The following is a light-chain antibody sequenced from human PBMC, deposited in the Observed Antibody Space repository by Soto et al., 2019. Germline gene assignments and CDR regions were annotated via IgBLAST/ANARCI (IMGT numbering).Light chain of an antibody. J-gene: IGKJ1*01. CDR2: DAS. Sequence: DIQMTQSPSTLSASVGDRVTITCRASQRINNWLAWYQQKPGEAPKLPIYDASNLESGVPSRFRGSGSGTEFTLTISNLRPDDFATYFCQQYDSFWTFGQGT. CDR3: QQYDSFWT. V-gene: IGKV1-5*01. CDR1: QRINNW.